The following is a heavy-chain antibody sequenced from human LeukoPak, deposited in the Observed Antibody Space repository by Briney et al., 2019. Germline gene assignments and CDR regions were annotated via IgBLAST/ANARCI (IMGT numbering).Heavy chain of an antibody. J-gene: IGHJ3*02. D-gene: IGHD3-10*01. V-gene: IGHV3-21*01. Sequence: GGSLRLSCAASGFTFSSYTMNWVRQAPGKGLEWVSSMSSSSIYIYYADSVKGRFTISGDNAKKSLYLQMNSLGAEDTAVCYCATESSDAFDIWGQGTMVTVSS. CDR2: MSSSSIYI. CDR1: GFTFSSYT. CDR3: ATESSDAFDI.